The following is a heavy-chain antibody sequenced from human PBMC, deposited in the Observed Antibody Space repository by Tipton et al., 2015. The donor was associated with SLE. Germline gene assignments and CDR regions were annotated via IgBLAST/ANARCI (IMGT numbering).Heavy chain of an antibody. Sequence: TLSLTCTVSGGSIRSYYWSWIRQPPGKGLEWMGYIDYSGSTNYNPSLKSRFTISVDTSKNQFSLKLSSVTAADTAVYYCARRGGEQEGYFDYWGQGTMVTVS. CDR3: ARRGGEQEGYFDY. V-gene: IGHV4-59*12. CDR2: IDYSGST. J-gene: IGHJ4*02. CDR1: GGSIRSYY. D-gene: IGHD1/OR15-1a*01.